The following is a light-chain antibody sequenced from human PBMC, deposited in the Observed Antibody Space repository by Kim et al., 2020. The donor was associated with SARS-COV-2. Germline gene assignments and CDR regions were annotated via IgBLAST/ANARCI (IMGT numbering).Light chain of an antibody. V-gene: IGKV3-11*01. J-gene: IGKJ1*01. CDR3: QQRSNWPPT. Sequence: LPPGERATLSCRASQSVSSYLAWYQQKPGQAPRLLIYDASNRATGIPARFSGSGSGTDFTLTISSLEPEDFAVYYCQQRSNWPPTFGQGTKVDIK. CDR1: QSVSSY. CDR2: DAS.